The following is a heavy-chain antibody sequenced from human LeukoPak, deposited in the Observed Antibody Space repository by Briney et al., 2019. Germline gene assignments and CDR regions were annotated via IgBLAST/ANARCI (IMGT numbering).Heavy chain of an antibody. CDR2: IYHSGST. J-gene: IGHJ6*03. CDR3: ARAYYYYMDV. CDR1: GFTFSTFAM. Sequence: GSLRLSCAASGFTFSTFAMIWVRQPPGKGLEWIGEIYHSGSTNYNPSLKSRVTTSLDKSKNQFSLKLSSVTPADTAVYYCARAYYYYMDVWGKGTTVTVSS. V-gene: IGHV4-4*02.